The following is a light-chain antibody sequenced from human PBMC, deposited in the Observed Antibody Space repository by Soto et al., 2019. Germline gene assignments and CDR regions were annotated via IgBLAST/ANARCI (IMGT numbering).Light chain of an antibody. J-gene: IGKJ5*01. CDR2: SAS. CDR3: QQRSNWPPIT. V-gene: IGKV3-11*01. Sequence: QKPGTLPTLLIYSASNRATGIPARFSGSGSGTDFTLTISSLEPEDFAVYYCQQRSNWPPITFGQGTRLEIK.